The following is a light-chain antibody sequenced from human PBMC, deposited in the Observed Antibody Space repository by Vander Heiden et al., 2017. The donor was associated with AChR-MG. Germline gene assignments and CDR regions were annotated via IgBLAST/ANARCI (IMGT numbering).Light chain of an antibody. Sequence: QSALTQPPSVSGSHGQSVTISCTGTSSDVGIYNRVSWFQQPPGTAPKLMIYEVSNRPSGVPDRFSGSKSGNTASLTISGLQAEDEAAYYCCSFTTSSTPHVVFGGGTKLTVL. CDR2: EVS. V-gene: IGLV2-18*02. CDR3: CSFTTSSTPHVV. J-gene: IGLJ2*01. CDR1: SSDVGIYNR.